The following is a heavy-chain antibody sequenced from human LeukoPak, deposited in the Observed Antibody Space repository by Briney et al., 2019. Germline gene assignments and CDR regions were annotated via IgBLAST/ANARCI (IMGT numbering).Heavy chain of an antibody. J-gene: IGHJ5*02. Sequence: GASVKVSCKASGYSFTSYGISWVRQAPGQGLEWMGWISAYNGNTNYAQKFQGRVTMTEDTSTDTAYMELSSLRSGDTAVYYCAIQYDFWSGYSTSNWFDPWGQGTLVTVSS. CDR2: ISAYNGNT. D-gene: IGHD3-3*01. CDR3: AIQYDFWSGYSTSNWFDP. CDR1: GYSFTSYG. V-gene: IGHV1-18*01.